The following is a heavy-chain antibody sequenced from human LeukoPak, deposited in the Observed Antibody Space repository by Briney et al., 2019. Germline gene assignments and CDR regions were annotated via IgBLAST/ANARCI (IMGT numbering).Heavy chain of an antibody. D-gene: IGHD6-19*01. Sequence: PSETLSLTCVVSGGSISSTSYYWGWIRQPPGKGLEWIGSIYYSGSTYYSPSLKSRVTISVDTSKNQFSLKLSSVTAADTAVYYCASLPAARIAVAGTSYYYYYYMDVWGKGTTVTVSS. CDR2: IYYSGST. V-gene: IGHV4-39*07. CDR3: ASLPAARIAVAGTSYYYYYYMDV. J-gene: IGHJ6*03. CDR1: GGSISSTSYY.